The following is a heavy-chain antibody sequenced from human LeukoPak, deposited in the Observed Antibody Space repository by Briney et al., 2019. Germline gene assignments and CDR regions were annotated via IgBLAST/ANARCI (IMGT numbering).Heavy chain of an antibody. CDR1: GGSFSGYY. V-gene: IGHV4-34*01. D-gene: IGHD1-26*01. Sequence: KASETLSLTCAVYGGSFSGYYWSWIRQPPGKGLEGIGEINHSGSANYNPSLKSRVTISVDTSKNQFSLKLNSVTAADTAVYYCARVHQIVGATRDVWFDPWGQGTLVTVSS. CDR2: INHSGSA. J-gene: IGHJ5*02. CDR3: ARVHQIVGATRDVWFDP.